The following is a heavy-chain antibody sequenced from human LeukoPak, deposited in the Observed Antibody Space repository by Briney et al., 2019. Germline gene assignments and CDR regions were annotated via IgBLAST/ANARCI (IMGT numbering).Heavy chain of an antibody. CDR1: GFTFSSYA. V-gene: IGHV3-30*04. J-gene: IGHJ4*02. D-gene: IGHD5-18*01. CDR2: ISYDGSNK. CDR3: AREGYSYGLRYFDY. Sequence: GGSLRLSCAASGFTFSSYAMHWVRQAPGKGLEWVAVISYDGSNKYYADSVKGRFTISRDNAKNSLYLQMNSLRAEDTAVYYCAREGYSYGLRYFDYWGQGTLVTVSS.